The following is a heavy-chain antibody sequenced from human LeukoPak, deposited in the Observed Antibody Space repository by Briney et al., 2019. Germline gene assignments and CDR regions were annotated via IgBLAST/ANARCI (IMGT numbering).Heavy chain of an antibody. Sequence: SETLSLTCAVYGGSFSGYYWSWIRQPPGKGLEWIGEINHSGSTNYNPSLKSRVTISVDTSKNQFSLKLSSVTAADTAVYYCARIPSCSGGSCYGGRWFDPWGQGTLVTVSS. CDR3: ARIPSCSGGSCYGGRWFDP. CDR2: INHSGST. V-gene: IGHV4-34*01. J-gene: IGHJ5*02. D-gene: IGHD2-15*01. CDR1: GGSFSGYY.